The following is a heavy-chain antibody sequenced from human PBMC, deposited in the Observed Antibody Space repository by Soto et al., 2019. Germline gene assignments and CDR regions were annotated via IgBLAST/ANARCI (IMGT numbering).Heavy chain of an antibody. CDR3: ARREYDSSGYTGAFDI. CDR1: GFTFSNYW. J-gene: IGHJ3*02. CDR2: MKQDGSEK. Sequence: EVQLVESGGGLVQPGGSLTLSCAASGFTFSNYWMSWVRQAPGKGLEWVANMKQDGSEKNFVDSVRGRFIISRDNAKDSLYLQMNSLRAEDTAVYYCARREYDSSGYTGAFDIWGQGTMVTVSS. V-gene: IGHV3-7*01. D-gene: IGHD3-22*01.